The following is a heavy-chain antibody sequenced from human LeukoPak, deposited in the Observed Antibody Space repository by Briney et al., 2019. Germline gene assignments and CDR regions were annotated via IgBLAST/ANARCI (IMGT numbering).Heavy chain of an antibody. CDR3: ARLGYCSSTSCYWALDY. CDR2: IYPGDSDT. V-gene: IGHV5-51*01. J-gene: IGHJ4*02. Sequence: KPGASRQISGQGSGSIFTSYWIGWGRQLPGKGLEWMGIIYPGDSDTRDSPSFQGQFTISADKAISIAYLQWSSLKASDTAMYYWARLGYCSSTSCYWALDYWGQGTLVTVSS. CDR1: GSIFTSYW. D-gene: IGHD2-2*01.